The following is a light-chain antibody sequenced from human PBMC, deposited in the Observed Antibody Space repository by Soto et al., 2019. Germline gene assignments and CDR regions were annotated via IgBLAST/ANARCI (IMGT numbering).Light chain of an antibody. CDR3: LQRSGWPWT. Sequence: EIVLTQSPATLSLSPGERATLSCRASQSVSSYLAWYQQKPGQAPRLLIYDASNRAIDIPARFSGSGSGTDFTLTLSSLEPEDFAVYYCLQRSGWPWTFGQGTRVEIK. J-gene: IGKJ1*01. V-gene: IGKV3-11*01. CDR2: DAS. CDR1: QSVSSY.